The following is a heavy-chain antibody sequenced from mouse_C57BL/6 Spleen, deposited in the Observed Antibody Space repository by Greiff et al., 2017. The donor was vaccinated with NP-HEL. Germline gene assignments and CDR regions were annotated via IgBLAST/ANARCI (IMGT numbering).Heavy chain of an antibody. CDR3: AGQVGDY. J-gene: IGHJ4*01. D-gene: IGHD1-1*02. CDR2: ISSGGSYT. CDR1: GFTFSSYG. V-gene: IGHV5-6*02. Sequence: DVMLVESGGDLVKPGGSLKLSCAASGFTFSSYGMSWVRQTPDKRLEWVATISSGGSYTYYPDSVKGRFTISRDNAKNTLYLQMSSLKSEDTAMYYCAGQVGDYWGQGTSVTVSS.